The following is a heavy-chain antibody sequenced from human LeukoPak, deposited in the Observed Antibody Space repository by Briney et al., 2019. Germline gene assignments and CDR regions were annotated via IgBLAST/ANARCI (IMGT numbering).Heavy chain of an antibody. Sequence: PGGSLRLSCAASGFTFRSYWMSWVRQAPGKGLEWVANINQDGSEKYYVDSVKGRFTISRDNAKNSLYLQMNSLRAEDTAVYYCARDKIVGATHFDYWGQGTLVTVSS. CDR2: INQDGSEK. CDR3: ARDKIVGATHFDY. J-gene: IGHJ4*02. V-gene: IGHV3-7*01. D-gene: IGHD1-26*01. CDR1: GFTFRSYW.